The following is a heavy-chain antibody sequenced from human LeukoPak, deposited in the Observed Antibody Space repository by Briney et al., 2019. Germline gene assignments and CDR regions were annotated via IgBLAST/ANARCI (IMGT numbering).Heavy chain of an antibody. D-gene: IGHD3-10*01. CDR1: GFTLSSYW. J-gene: IGHJ4*02. CDR3: ARDEFWFLYYFDY. CDR2: IKQDGSEK. Sequence: GGSLRLSCAASGFTLSSYWMSWVRQAPGKGLEWVANIKQDGSEKYYVDSVKGRFTISRDNAKNSLYLQMNSLGAEDTAVYYCARDEFWFLYYFDYWGQGTLVTVSS. V-gene: IGHV3-7*03.